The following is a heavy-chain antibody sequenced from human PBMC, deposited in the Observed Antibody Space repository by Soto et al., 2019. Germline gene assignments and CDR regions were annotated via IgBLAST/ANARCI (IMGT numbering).Heavy chain of an antibody. CDR3: ARVGSRDAYNYVLDH. J-gene: IGHJ1*01. CDR2: VISASGSV. Sequence: QVQVVQSGAEVKKPGSSVKISCKASGRIFSSFPTSWVRQVPGQGLEWVGGVISASGSVTYVPKFQGRVTITAVNSAGIGYMELTSLTSEDTAIYYCARVGSRDAYNYVLDHWGPGTMVTVSS. D-gene: IGHD5-18*01. V-gene: IGHV1-69*06. CDR1: GRIFSSFP.